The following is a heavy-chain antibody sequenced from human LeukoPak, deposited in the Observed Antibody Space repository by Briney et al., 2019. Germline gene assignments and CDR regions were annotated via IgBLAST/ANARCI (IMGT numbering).Heavy chain of an antibody. V-gene: IGHV3-30*18. Sequence: GGSLRLSCAASGFTFDDYTMHCVRQAPGKGLEWVAFISYDGSNKYCADSVKGRFTISRDNSKNTLYLQMNSLRAEDTAVYYCAKQVSYYYGSGSRNNWFDPWGQGTLVTVSS. J-gene: IGHJ5*02. CDR1: GFTFDDYT. D-gene: IGHD3-10*01. CDR2: ISYDGSNK. CDR3: AKQVSYYYGSGSRNNWFDP.